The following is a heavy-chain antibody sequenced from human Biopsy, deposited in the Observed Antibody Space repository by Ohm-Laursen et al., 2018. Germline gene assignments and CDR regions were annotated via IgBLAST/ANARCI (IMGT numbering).Heavy chain of an antibody. Sequence: VKISCKAPGRTFSNYGVNWVRQAPGQGLEWLGGNIPILGTGNYSQKFQDRVTVAADTSTSTATMELRSLRSDDPAVYYCASKLTGYFHHWGQGTLVIVSS. CDR2: NIPILGTG. J-gene: IGHJ1*01. CDR1: GRTFSNYG. D-gene: IGHD3-9*01. CDR3: ASKLTGYFHH. V-gene: IGHV1-69*13.